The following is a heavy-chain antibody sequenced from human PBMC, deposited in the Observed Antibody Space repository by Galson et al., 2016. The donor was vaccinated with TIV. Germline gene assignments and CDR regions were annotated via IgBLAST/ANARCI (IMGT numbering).Heavy chain of an antibody. CDR3: ARIVYGSSALDV. Sequence: SVKVSCKASGYTFTGNYMHWVRQAPGQGLEWMGWINPKSDDTSYAQKFQDWVNMTRDMSISTVYMELSRLRSDDTAVYYCARIVYGSSALDVWGQGTTVTVSS. D-gene: IGHD4-17*01. V-gene: IGHV1-2*04. J-gene: IGHJ6*02. CDR2: INPKSDDT. CDR1: GYTFTGNY.